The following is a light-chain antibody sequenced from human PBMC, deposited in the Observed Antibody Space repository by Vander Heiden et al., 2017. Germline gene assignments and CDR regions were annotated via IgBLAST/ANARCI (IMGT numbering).Light chain of an antibody. J-gene: IGLJ2*01. CDR1: SSDVGGHNY. V-gene: IGLV2-14*01. CDR2: DVS. Sequence: QSALTHPASVSGSPVQSITISCTGTSSDVGGHNYVSWYQQHPGKAPKLMIYDVSNRPSGVSNRFSGSKSGNTASLTISGLQAEDEADYYCSSYTSSSTLVFGGGTKLTVL. CDR3: SSYTSSSTLV.